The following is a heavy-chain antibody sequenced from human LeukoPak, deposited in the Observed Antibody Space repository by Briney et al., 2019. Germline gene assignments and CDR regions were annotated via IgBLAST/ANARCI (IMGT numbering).Heavy chain of an antibody. CDR3: AREDTDLVTDGFDV. Sequence: GASVKVSCKASGGTFSSNAISWVRQAPGQGLEWMGGIMSTFGPAVYAVKFQGRVTITADESTSTAYMQMSSLTSEDTAVYYCAREDTDLVTDGFDVWAKGLWSPSLQ. V-gene: IGHV1-69*01. CDR2: IMSTFGPA. J-gene: IGHJ3*01. CDR1: GGTFSSNA. D-gene: IGHD5-18*01.